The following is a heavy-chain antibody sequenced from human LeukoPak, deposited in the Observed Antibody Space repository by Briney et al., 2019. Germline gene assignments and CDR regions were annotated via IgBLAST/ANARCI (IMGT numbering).Heavy chain of an antibody. D-gene: IGHD6-13*01. CDR2: IYHSGST. CDR3: ARALGIAAARYNWFDP. J-gene: IGHJ5*02. Sequence: SQTLSLTCAVSGGSISGGGYSWSWIRQPPGKGLEWIGYIYHSGSTYYNPSLKSRVTISVDRSKNQFSLKLSSVTAADTAVYYCARALGIAAARYNWFDPWGQGTLVTVSS. V-gene: IGHV4-30-2*01. CDR1: GGSISGGGYS.